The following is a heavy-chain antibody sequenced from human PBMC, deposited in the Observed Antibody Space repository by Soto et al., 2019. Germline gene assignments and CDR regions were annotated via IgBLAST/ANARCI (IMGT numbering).Heavy chain of an antibody. Sequence: ELQLVESGGGLGEPGGALRLSCVASGLTFSNAWMSWIRQAPGKGLEWVGRIKRKTDGGTTDYDATVKGRFTISRYDSKITLYLKMNSLKTDDTAVYYWTTDGSRRVDYWGQGTLVTVSS. CDR1: GLTFSNAW. CDR3: TTDGSRRVDY. D-gene: IGHD6-6*01. J-gene: IGHJ4*02. V-gene: IGHV3-15*01. CDR2: IKRKTDGGTT.